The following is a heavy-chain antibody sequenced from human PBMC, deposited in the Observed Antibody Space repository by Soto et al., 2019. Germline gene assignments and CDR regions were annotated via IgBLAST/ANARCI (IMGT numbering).Heavy chain of an antibody. CDR3: AAEMYILTRRGGMDV. Sequence: SVKVSCKASGFTFTTSAVQWVRQTRGQRLEWIGWIVVGSGNTNYAQKFQERVTITRDMSASTAYMELSSLRSEDTAVYYCAAEMYILTRRGGMDVWGQGTTVTVSS. CDR1: GFTFTTSA. D-gene: IGHD3-9*01. V-gene: IGHV1-58*01. CDR2: IVVGSGNT. J-gene: IGHJ6*02.